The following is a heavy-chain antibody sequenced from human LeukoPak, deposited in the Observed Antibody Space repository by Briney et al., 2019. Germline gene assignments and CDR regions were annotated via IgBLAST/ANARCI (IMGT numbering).Heavy chain of an antibody. CDR3: ARDVPDFWSGFDY. V-gene: IGHV1-18*01. CDR1: GYPFTTYG. D-gene: IGHD3-3*01. Sequence: ASVKVSCKASGYPFTTYGLSWVRQAPGQGLEWMGQISGNDGDTNYAQKFQGRVTMTTDTATSTAYIELTSLRSDDTAVYYCARDVPDFWSGFDYWGQGTLVSVSS. CDR2: ISGNDGDT. J-gene: IGHJ4*02.